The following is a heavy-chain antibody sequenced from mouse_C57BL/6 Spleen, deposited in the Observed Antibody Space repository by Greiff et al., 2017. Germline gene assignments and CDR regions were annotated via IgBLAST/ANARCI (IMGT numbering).Heavy chain of an antibody. J-gene: IGHJ4*01. CDR3: ARNDYYAMDY. Sequence: QVQLKQPGAELVRPGTSVKLSCKASGYTFNSYWMHWVKQRPGQGLEWIGVIEPSDSYTNYNQKFKGKATLTVYTSSSTAYMQLSRLTSGDSAVYYCARNDYYAMDYWGQGTSVTVSS. V-gene: IGHV1-59*01. CDR2: IEPSDSYT. CDR1: GYTFNSYW.